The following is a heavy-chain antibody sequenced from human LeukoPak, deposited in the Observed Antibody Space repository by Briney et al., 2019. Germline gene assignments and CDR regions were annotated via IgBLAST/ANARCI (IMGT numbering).Heavy chain of an antibody. V-gene: IGHV4-59*11. Sequence: PSETLSLTCNVSGGSMSGHFWVWFRQPPGKGLEWIGHRDDSGRSNYNPSLRSRVTISIDTSKNQFSLKLNSVTAADTADYYCARAPVVRGAFGWFDFWGQGVLVTVSS. CDR3: ARAPVVRGAFGWFDF. CDR1: GGSMSGHF. D-gene: IGHD3-10*01. CDR2: RDDSGRS. J-gene: IGHJ5*01.